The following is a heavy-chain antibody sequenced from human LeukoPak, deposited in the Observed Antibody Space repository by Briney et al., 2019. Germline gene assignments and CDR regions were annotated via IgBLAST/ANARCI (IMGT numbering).Heavy chain of an antibody. CDR2: IYSGGST. CDR1: GFTVSNSY. CDR3: ARGYCSGGSCYSGDY. D-gene: IGHD2-15*01. J-gene: IGHJ4*02. V-gene: IGHV3-53*01. Sequence: LSGGSLRLSCAASGFTVSNSYMSWVRQAPGKGPEWVSVIYSGGSTYYADSVKGRFTISRDNAKNSLYLQVNSLRVEDTALYYCARGYCSGGSCYSGDYWGQGTLVTVSS.